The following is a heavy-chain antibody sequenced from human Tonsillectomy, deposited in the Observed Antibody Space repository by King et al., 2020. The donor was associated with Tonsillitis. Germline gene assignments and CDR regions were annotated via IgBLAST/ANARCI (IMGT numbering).Heavy chain of an antibody. J-gene: IGHJ3*01. Sequence: VQLVESGGGLVQPGGSLRLSCVASGSTFSSDAMSWVRQDPGTGLEWVSIISGSGGTTYYADSVRGRFTISRDNSRNTGFLQMNGLRADDTAVYFCVKGGMTTVTTKAFDVWGQGTMVTVSS. CDR1: GSTFSSDA. D-gene: IGHD4-17*01. CDR3: VKGGMTTVTTKAFDV. V-gene: IGHV3-23*04. CDR2: ISGSGGTT.